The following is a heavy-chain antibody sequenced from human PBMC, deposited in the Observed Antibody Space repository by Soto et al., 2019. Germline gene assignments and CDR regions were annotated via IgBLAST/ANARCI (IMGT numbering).Heavy chain of an antibody. V-gene: IGHV4-30-2*01. Sequence: LSLTCAVSGGSISSGGYSWSWIRQPPGKGLEWIGYIYHSGSTYYNPSLKSRVTISVDRSKNQFSLKLSSVTAADTAVYYCARLIAAAGIEVSNWFDPWGQGTLVTVSS. CDR1: GGSISSGGYS. J-gene: IGHJ5*02. CDR2: IYHSGST. D-gene: IGHD6-13*01. CDR3: ARLIAAAGIEVSNWFDP.